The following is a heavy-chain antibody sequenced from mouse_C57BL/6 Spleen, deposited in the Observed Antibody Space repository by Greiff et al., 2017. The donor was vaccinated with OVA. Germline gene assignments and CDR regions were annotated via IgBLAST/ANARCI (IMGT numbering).Heavy chain of an antibody. CDR2: ISSGGDYI. CDR3: TRDGYGYDWFAY. Sequence: EVQLVESGEGFVKPGGSLKLSCAASGFTFSSYAMSWVRQTPEKRLEWVAYISSGGDYIYYADTVKGRFTISRDNARNTLYLQMSSLKSEDTAMYYCTRDGYGYDWFAYWGQGTLVTVSA. V-gene: IGHV5-9-1*02. CDR1: GFTFSSYA. J-gene: IGHJ3*01. D-gene: IGHD2-2*01.